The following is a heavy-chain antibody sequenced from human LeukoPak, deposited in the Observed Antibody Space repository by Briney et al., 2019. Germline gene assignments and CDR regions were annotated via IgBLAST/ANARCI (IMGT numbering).Heavy chain of an antibody. CDR2: IYYSGST. Sequence: SETLSLTCTVSGGSISSYYWSWIRQPPGKGLEWIGYIYYSGSTNYNPSLKSRVTIPVDTSKNQFSLKLSSVTAADTAVYYCAKVGLDYYDSSGPYAFDIWGQGTMVTVSS. CDR1: GGSISSYY. J-gene: IGHJ3*02. V-gene: IGHV4-59*01. CDR3: AKVGLDYYDSSGPYAFDI. D-gene: IGHD3-22*01.